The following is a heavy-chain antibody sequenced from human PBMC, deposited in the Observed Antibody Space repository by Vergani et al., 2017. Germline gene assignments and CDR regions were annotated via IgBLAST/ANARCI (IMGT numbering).Heavy chain of an antibody. CDR3: ARGVGATYYYYYYYMDV. CDR1: GGSISSYY. V-gene: IGHV4-59*01. D-gene: IGHD1-26*01. Sequence: QVQLQESGPGLVKPSETLSLTCTVSGGSISSYYWRWIRQPPGKGLEWIGYIYYSGSTNYNPSLKSRVTRSVDTSKNQFSLKLSSVTAADTAVYYCARGVGATYYYYYYYMDVWGKGTTVTVSS. CDR2: IYYSGST. J-gene: IGHJ6*03.